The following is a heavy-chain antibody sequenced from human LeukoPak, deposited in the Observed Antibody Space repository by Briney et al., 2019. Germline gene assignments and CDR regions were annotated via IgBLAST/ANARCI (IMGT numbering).Heavy chain of an antibody. CDR3: AKVPRIAAAPGWYFDY. Sequence: GGSLRLSCAASGFTFSSYAMSWVRQAPGKGLEWVSAISGSGGSTYYADSVKGRFTISRDNSKNTLYLQMNSLRAEDTAVNYCAKVPRIAAAPGWYFDYWGQGTLVTVSS. V-gene: IGHV3-23*01. CDR2: ISGSGGST. CDR1: GFTFSSYA. D-gene: IGHD6-13*01. J-gene: IGHJ4*02.